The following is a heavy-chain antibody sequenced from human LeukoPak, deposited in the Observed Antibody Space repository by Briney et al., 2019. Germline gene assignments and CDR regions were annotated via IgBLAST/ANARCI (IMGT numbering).Heavy chain of an antibody. Sequence: PGGSLRLSCAASGFTVSSNYMSWVRQAPGKGLDWVSVIYSSGTTYYADSVKGRFTISRDNSKNTLSLQVNSLRAEDTAIYYCASSRIAGALDYWGQGTLVTVSS. CDR1: GFTVSSNY. V-gene: IGHV3-66*01. CDR2: IYSSGTT. D-gene: IGHD6-13*01. J-gene: IGHJ4*02. CDR3: ASSRIAGALDY.